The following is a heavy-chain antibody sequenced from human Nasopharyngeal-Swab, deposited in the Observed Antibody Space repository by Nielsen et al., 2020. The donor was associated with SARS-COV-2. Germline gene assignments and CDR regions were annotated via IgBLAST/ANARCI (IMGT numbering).Heavy chain of an antibody. Sequence: GESLKISCAASGFTFSSYSMNWVRQAPGKGLEWVSYTSSSSSTIYYADSVKGRFTISRDNAKNSLYLQMNSLRDEDTAVYYCATDYYGSGSYYNLYYYYGMDVWGQGTTVTVSS. V-gene: IGHV3-48*02. CDR1: GFTFSSYS. CDR2: TSSSSSTI. D-gene: IGHD3-10*01. J-gene: IGHJ6*02. CDR3: ATDYYGSGSYYNLYYYYGMDV.